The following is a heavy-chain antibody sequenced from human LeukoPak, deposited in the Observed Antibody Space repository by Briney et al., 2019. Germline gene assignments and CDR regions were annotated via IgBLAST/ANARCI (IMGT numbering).Heavy chain of an antibody. D-gene: IGHD3-9*01. V-gene: IGHV4-34*01. CDR3: ARGYDILTGYYNPFDY. Sequence: PSETLSLTCAVYGGSFSGYYWSWIRQPPGKGLEWIGEINHSGSTNYNPSLKSRVTISVDTSKNQFSLKLSSVTAADTAVYYCARGYDILTGYYNPFDYWGQGTLVTVSS. J-gene: IGHJ4*02. CDR2: INHSGST. CDR1: GGSFSGYY.